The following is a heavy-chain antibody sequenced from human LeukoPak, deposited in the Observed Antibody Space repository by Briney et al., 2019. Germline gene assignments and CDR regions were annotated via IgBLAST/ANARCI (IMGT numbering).Heavy chain of an antibody. CDR1: GFTFSSYA. Sequence: GGSLRLSCAASGFTFSSYAMHWVRQAPGKGLEYVSAINGVGSSIYYANSVGGRFTISRDNSKNTLYLQMGSLRPEDMAVYYCASRGGYKWNDRDALHIWGQGTMVTVSS. V-gene: IGHV3-64*01. CDR3: ASRGGYKWNDRDALHI. J-gene: IGHJ3*02. CDR2: INGVGSSI. D-gene: IGHD1-20*01.